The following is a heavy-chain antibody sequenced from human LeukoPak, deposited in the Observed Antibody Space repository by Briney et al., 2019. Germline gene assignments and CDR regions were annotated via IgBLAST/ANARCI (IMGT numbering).Heavy chain of an antibody. Sequence: GGSLRLSCAASGFTFSSYAMSWVRQAPGKGLEWVSDISGSGGSTYYADSVKGRFTISRDNSKNTLYLQMNSPRAEDTAIYYCAKGKWELLAPFDYWGQGTLVTVSS. CDR3: AKGKWELLAPFDY. D-gene: IGHD1-26*01. J-gene: IGHJ4*02. CDR1: GFTFSSYA. V-gene: IGHV3-23*01. CDR2: ISGSGGST.